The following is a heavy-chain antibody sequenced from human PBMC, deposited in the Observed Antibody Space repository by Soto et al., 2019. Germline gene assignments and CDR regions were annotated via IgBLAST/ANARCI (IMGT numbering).Heavy chain of an antibody. Sequence: SQTLSLTCAIPGDSVSSNSAAWNWIRQSPSRGLEWLGRTYYRSRWYNGYAVSVRSRITIKPDTSKNQFSLQLNSVTPEDTAVYYCARIVGATRDYWGQGTLVTVSS. CDR3: ARIVGATRDY. CDR1: GDSVSSNSAA. V-gene: IGHV6-1*01. J-gene: IGHJ4*02. CDR2: TYYRSRWYN. D-gene: IGHD1-26*01.